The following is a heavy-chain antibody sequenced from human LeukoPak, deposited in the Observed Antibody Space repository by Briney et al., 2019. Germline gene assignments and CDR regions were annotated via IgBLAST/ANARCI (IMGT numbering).Heavy chain of an antibody. V-gene: IGHV1-8*01. CDR2: MNPKSGDT. D-gene: IGHD2-2*01. J-gene: IGHJ6*03. Sequence: ASVKVSCKASGYTFISYDIVWLRQATGQGLEWMGYMNPKSGDTDYVQNFQGRVTMTRDTSITTAYMELSGLRSEDTAVYYCARKIASTRLGVRYYYMDVWGEGTTVTISS. CDR1: GYTFISYD. CDR3: ARKIASTRLGVRYYYMDV.